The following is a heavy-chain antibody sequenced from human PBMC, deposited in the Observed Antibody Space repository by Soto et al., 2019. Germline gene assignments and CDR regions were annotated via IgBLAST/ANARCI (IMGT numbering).Heavy chain of an antibody. CDR1: GGSISSSSYY. J-gene: IGHJ4*02. V-gene: IGHV4-39*01. CDR2: IYYSGST. CDR3: ARHVYDSSGYRPPLDY. Sequence: QLQLQESGPGLVKPSETLSLTCTVSGGSISSSSYYWGWIRQPPGKGLEWIGSIYYSGSTYYNPPLKSRVTISXXTXKXXFALKLSSVTAADTAVYYCARHVYDSSGYRPPLDYWGQGTLVTVSS. D-gene: IGHD3-22*01.